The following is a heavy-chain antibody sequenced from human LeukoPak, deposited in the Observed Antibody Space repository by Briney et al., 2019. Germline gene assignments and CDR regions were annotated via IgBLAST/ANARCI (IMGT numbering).Heavy chain of an antibody. CDR2: INPSGGST. J-gene: IGHJ3*02. D-gene: IGHD1-26*01. CDR1: GYTFTSYY. CDR3: ARQKVEWELLPWSAFDI. V-gene: IGHV1-46*01. Sequence: ASVKVSCKASGYTFTSYYMHWLRQSPGQGLEWLGMINPSGGSTTYAQKFQGRVTMTRDTSTSTVYMDLSSLRSEDTAVYYCARQKVEWELLPWSAFDIWGQGTMVTVSS.